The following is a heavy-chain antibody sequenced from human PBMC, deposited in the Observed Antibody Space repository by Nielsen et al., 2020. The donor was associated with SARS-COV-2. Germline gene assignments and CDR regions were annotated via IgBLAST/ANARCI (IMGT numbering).Heavy chain of an antibody. Sequence: WVRQAPGQGLEWMGWMNPNSGNTGYAQRFQGRVTMTRNTSISTAYMELSSLRSEDTAVYYCARSLLILRYLDWLPYFDYWGQGTLVTVSS. CDR3: ARSLLILRYLDWLPYFDY. V-gene: IGHV1-8*01. J-gene: IGHJ4*02. CDR2: MNPNSGNT. D-gene: IGHD3-9*01.